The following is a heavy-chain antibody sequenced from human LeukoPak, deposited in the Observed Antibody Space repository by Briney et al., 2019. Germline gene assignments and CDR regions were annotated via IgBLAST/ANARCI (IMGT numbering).Heavy chain of an antibody. D-gene: IGHD3-10*01. CDR3: ANPPGEIRY. J-gene: IGHJ4*02. CDR1: GFSFSNYA. V-gene: IGHV3-23*01. CDR2: ISGSGGST. Sequence: GGSLRLSCAGSGFSFSNYAMSWVRQAPGKGLEWVSAISGSGGSTYYADSVKGRFTISRDNSKNTLYLQMNSQRAEDTAVYYCANPPGEIRYWGQGTLVTVSS.